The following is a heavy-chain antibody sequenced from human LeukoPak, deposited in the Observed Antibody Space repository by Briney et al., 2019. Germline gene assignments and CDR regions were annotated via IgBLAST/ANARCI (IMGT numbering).Heavy chain of an antibody. CDR3: ASGRQLGY. J-gene: IGHJ4*02. CDR2: IKEDGSEK. V-gene: IGHV3-7*01. Sequence: GGSLRISCAASGFTFSNYWMSWVRQAPGKGLEWVANIKEDGSEKYYVDSVKGRFTISRDNARNSLYLQMNSLRAEDTAVYYCASGRQLGYWGQGTLVTVSS. D-gene: IGHD6-13*01. CDR1: GFTFSNYW.